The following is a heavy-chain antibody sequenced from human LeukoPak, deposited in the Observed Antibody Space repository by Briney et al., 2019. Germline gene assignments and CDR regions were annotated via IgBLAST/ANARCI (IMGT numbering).Heavy chain of an antibody. D-gene: IGHD3-10*01. CDR1: GYTFTGYY. CDR2: INPNSGGT. Sequence: ASVKVSCKASGYTFTGYYMHWVRQAPGQGLEWMGWINPNSGGTNYAQKFQGRVTMTRDTSISTAYMELSRLRSDDTAVHYCARDSESNYGSGSYNYWGQGTLVTVSS. V-gene: IGHV1-2*02. CDR3: ARDSESNYGSGSYNY. J-gene: IGHJ4*02.